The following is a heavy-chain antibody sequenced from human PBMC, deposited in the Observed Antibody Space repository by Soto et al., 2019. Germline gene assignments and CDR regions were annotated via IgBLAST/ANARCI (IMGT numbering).Heavy chain of an antibody. CDR3: ARDQVMLQDFDWSHWYFAL. J-gene: IGHJ2*01. CDR2: IYYTGDT. V-gene: IGHV4-30-4*01. Sequence: QVQLQESGPGLVKPSQTLSLTCAVSGGSITSGDHYWTWIRQPPGKGLEWIGCIYYTGDTYYNPSHKSRVTISVDTSKNQFSLKLTSVTAADTAVYYCARDQVMLQDFDWSHWYFALWGRGTLVTVSS. D-gene: IGHD3-9*01. CDR1: GGSITSGDHY.